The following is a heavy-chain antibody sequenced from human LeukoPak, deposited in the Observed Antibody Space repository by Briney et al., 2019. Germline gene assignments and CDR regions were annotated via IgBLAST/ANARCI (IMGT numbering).Heavy chain of an antibody. V-gene: IGHV3-21*01. CDR3: ARSPLGRSGYYFDY. Sequence: GGSLRLSCAASGFTFSSYSMNWVRQAPGKGLEWVSSISSSSSYIYYADSVKGRFTISRDNAKNSLYLQMNSLRAEDTAVYYCARSPLGRSGYYFDYWGQGTLVTVSS. CDR2: ISSSSSYI. D-gene: IGHD6-19*01. J-gene: IGHJ4*02. CDR1: GFTFSSYS.